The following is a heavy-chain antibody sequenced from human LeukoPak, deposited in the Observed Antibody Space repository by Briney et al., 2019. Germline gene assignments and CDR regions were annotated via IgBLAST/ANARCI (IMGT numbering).Heavy chain of an antibody. CDR1: GVSFSGYY. CDR3: ARGSGSYYSDV. D-gene: IGHD3-10*01. Sequence: SETLSLTCAVYGVSFSGYYWSWIRQPPGKGLEWIGEINHSGSTNYNPSLKSRVTISVDTSKNQFSLKLSSVTAADTAVYYCARGSGSYYSDVWGQGTTVTVSS. V-gene: IGHV4-34*01. J-gene: IGHJ6*02. CDR2: INHSGST.